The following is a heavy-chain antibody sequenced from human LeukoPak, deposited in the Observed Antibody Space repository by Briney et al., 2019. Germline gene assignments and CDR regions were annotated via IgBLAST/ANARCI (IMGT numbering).Heavy chain of an antibody. J-gene: IGHJ4*02. D-gene: IGHD4-17*01. CDR2: IYPGDSDT. Sequence: GESLKISCKGSGYSFTSYWIGWGRQMPGKGLEWMGIIYPGDSDTRYSPSFQGQVTISADKSISTAYLQWSSLKASDTAMYYCARLMIDYGDQGYFDYWGQGTLVTVSS. V-gene: IGHV5-51*01. CDR1: GYSFTSYW. CDR3: ARLMIDYGDQGYFDY.